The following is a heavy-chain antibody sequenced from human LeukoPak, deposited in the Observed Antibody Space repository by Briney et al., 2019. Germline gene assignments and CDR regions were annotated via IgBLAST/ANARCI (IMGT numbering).Heavy chain of an antibody. CDR2: IYYSGST. D-gene: IGHD3-3*01. CDR3: ARDGKDFWSGYYMSSWFDP. J-gene: IGHJ5*02. Sequence: SETLTLTCTVSGGSISSSSYYWGWIRQPPGKGLEWIGSIYYSGSTYYNPSLKGRVTISVDTSKNQFSLKLSSVTAADTAVYYCARDGKDFWSGYYMSSWFDPWGQGTLVTVSS. V-gene: IGHV4-39*07. CDR1: GGSISSSSYY.